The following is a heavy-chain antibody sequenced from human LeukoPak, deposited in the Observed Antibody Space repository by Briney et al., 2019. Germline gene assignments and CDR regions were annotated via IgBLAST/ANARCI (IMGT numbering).Heavy chain of an antibody. CDR2: IREDGSEK. J-gene: IGHJ4*02. CDR1: GFTFSSHW. CDR3: ARDSRYSRGVGDFNY. D-gene: IGHD5-18*01. Sequence: GGSLRLSCAASGFTFSSHWMSWVRQAPGKRLEWVANIREDGSEKYYVDSVKGRFTISRDNAKNSLFLQMNSLRAEDTAVYYCARDSRYSRGVGDFNYWGQGTLVIVSS. V-gene: IGHV3-7*03.